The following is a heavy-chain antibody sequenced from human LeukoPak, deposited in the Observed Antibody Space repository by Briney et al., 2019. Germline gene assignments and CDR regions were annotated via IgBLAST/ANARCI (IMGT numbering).Heavy chain of an antibody. CDR1: GYTFTGYY. CDR2: INPNSGGT. V-gene: IGHV1-2*02. D-gene: IGHD2-8*01. Sequence: ASVKVSCKASGYTFTGYYMRWVRQAPGQGLEWMGWINPNSGGTNYAQKFQGRVTMTRDTSISTAYMELSRLRSDDTAVYYCARVFYYCTNGVCYSAYYFDYWGQGTLVTVSS. CDR3: ARVFYYCTNGVCYSAYYFDY. J-gene: IGHJ4*02.